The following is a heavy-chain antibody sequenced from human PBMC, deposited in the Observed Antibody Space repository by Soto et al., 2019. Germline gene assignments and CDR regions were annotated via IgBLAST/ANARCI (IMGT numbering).Heavy chain of an antibody. V-gene: IGHV3-23*01. CDR3: AKDETTPDLYYYYYMDV. J-gene: IGHJ6*03. CDR2: ISGSGGST. Sequence: GGSLRLSCAASGFTFSSYAMRWVRQAPGKGLEWVSAISGSGGSTYYADSVKGRFTISRDNSKNTLYLQMNSLRAEDTAVYYCAKDETTPDLYYYYYMDVWGKGTTVTVSS. D-gene: IGHD4-17*01. CDR1: GFTFSSYA.